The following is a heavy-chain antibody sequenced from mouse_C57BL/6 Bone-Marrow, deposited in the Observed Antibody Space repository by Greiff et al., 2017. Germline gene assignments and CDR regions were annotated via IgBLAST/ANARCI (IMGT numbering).Heavy chain of an antibody. J-gene: IGHJ1*03. CDR1: GFSLSTFGMG. CDR3: ARIERDYESSYWYFDV. Sequence: QVTLKVSGPGILQPSQTLSLTCSFSGFSLSTFGMGVGWIRQPSGKGLEWLAHIWWDDDKYYNPALKSRLTISKDTSKHQVFLKIANVDTADTATYYCARIERDYESSYWYFDVWGTGTTVTVSS. CDR2: IWWDDDK. V-gene: IGHV8-8*01. D-gene: IGHD2-4*01.